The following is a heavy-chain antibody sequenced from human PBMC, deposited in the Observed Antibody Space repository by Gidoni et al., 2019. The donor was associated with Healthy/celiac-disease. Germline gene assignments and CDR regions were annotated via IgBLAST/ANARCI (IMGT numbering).Heavy chain of an antibody. V-gene: IGHV3-33*01. CDR1: GFTLSSYG. CDR2: IWYDGSNT. D-gene: IGHD3-10*01. J-gene: IGHJ4*02. CDR3: ATGGGLGVHYFDY. Sequence: QVQLVESGGGVVQPGRSLRLSGAASGFTLSSYGMHWVRQAPGKGLEWVAVIWYDGSNTYYADSVKGRFTISRDNSKNTLYLQMNSLRAEDTAVYYCATGGGLGVHYFDYWGQGTLVTVSS.